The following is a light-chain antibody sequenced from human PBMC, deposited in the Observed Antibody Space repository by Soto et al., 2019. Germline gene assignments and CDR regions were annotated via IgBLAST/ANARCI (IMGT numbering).Light chain of an antibody. CDR2: AAS. V-gene: IGKV1-39*01. CDR3: QQCYSTPWT. CDR1: QSISSH. Sequence: DIQMTQSPSSLSASVGDRVTITCRASQSISSHLNWYQQKPGKAPKLLIYAASSLQSGVPSRFSGSGSGTDFTLTISSLQPEDFATYYCQQCYSTPWTFGQGTKVEIK. J-gene: IGKJ1*01.